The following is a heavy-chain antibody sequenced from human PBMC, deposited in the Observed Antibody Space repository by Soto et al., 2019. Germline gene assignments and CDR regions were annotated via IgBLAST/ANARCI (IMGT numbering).Heavy chain of an antibody. CDR3: SRASAVAGGSSNSLPNDY. V-gene: IGHV1-2*02. CDR2: INPTSGGT. Sequence: QVQLVQSGAEVKKPGALVKVSCKASGYTFTDYYMHWVRQAPGQGLEWMGWINPTSGGTSYAQNFQGRVTMTRDTSISTAYMELSRLSSDDTAVYYCSRASAVAGGSSNSLPNDYWGQGTLVTVSS. CDR1: GYTFTDYY. J-gene: IGHJ4*02. D-gene: IGHD6-19*01.